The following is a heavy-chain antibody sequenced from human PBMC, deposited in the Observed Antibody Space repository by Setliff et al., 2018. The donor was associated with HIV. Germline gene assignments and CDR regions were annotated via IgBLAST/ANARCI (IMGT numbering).Heavy chain of an antibody. CDR1: GGTFSSYG. Sequence: SVKVSCKASGGTFSSYGITWVRQAPGQGLEWMGGSTPILDTTNYAQKFQGRVTITTDESTNTVYMELSSLKSDDTAVYFCAREVGGRNTLGSCVLDYWGQGTPVTVSS. V-gene: IGHV1-69*05. CDR3: AREVGGRNTLGSCVLDY. CDR2: STPILDTT. D-gene: IGHD1-26*01. J-gene: IGHJ4*02.